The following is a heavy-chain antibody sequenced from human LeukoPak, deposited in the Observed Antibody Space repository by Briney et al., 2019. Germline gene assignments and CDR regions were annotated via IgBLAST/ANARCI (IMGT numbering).Heavy chain of an antibody. V-gene: IGHV4-4*02. CDR1: GGSISSSNW. CDR3: ARTTEGYCSRTSCYGFSYSYYMDV. CDR2: IYYSGST. J-gene: IGHJ6*03. D-gene: IGHD2-2*01. Sequence: SGTLSLTCAVSGGSISSSNWWNWVRQPPGKGLEWIGYIYYSGSTNYNPSLKSRVTISVDTSKNQFSLKLSSVTAADTAVYYCARTTEGYCSRTSCYGFSYSYYMDVWGKGTTVTISS.